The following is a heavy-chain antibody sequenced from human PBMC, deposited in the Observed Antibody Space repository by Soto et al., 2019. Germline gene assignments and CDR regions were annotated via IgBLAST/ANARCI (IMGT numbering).Heavy chain of an antibody. CDR2: ITGSGDST. CDR1: GFTFSSHA. J-gene: IGHJ4*02. CDR3: AKDLQFSGWLSAQTFDY. D-gene: IGHD6-19*01. V-gene: IGHV3-23*01. Sequence: EVQLLESGGGLVQPGGSLRLSCAVSGFTFSSHAMSWVRQAPGKGLECVSSITGSGDSTYYADSVKGRFTISRDKSKSTPCPQMNSLRAEDTAVYYCAKDLQFSGWLSAQTFDYWGQGTQVTVSS.